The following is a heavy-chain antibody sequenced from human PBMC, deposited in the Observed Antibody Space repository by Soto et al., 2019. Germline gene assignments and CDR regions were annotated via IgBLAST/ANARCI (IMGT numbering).Heavy chain of an antibody. CDR3: AKAYFVWSSEQPYYFDY. CDR2: ISGSGGRS. CDR1: GFTFSNYA. J-gene: IGHJ4*02. V-gene: IGHV3-23*01. Sequence: EVQLLDSGGGLVQPGGSLRLSCAASGFTFSNYAMTWVRQGPGKGLEWVSGISGSGGRSYYADSVKGRFTISRDNSKSKLYLQMNSLRAEDTAVDYCAKAYFVWSSEQPYYFDYWGQGTLVTVSS. D-gene: IGHD3-16*01.